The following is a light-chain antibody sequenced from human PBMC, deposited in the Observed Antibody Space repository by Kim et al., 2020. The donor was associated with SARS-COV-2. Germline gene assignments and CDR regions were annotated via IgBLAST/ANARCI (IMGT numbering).Light chain of an antibody. CDR1: QGISSY. Sequence: SASTGDRFTITCRASQGISSYLAWYQQKPGKAPKLLIYAASTLQSGVPSRFSGSGSGTDFTLTISCLQSEDFATYYCQQYYSYPPSFGQGTKLEI. V-gene: IGKV1-8*01. CDR3: QQYYSYPPS. J-gene: IGKJ2*03. CDR2: AAS.